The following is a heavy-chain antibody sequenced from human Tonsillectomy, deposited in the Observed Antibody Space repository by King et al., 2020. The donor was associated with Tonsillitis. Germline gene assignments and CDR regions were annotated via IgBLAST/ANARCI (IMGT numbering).Heavy chain of an antibody. CDR1: GYSLTTYW. J-gene: IGHJ4*02. CDR2: IYPGDSDT. CDR3: ARRDYGDYTAGFDY. Sequence: VQLVESGAEVKKPGESLKISCKGSGYSLTTYWICCVRHMPGKGLEWRVIIYPGDSDTRYNPSFQGQVTIPADNAISTAYLQWSGLKASDTAMYYCARRDYGDYTAGFDYWGQGTLVTVSS. V-gene: IGHV5-51*03. D-gene: IGHD4-17*01.